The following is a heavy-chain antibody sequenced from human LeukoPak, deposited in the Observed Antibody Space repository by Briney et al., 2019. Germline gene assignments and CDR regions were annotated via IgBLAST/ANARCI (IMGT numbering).Heavy chain of an antibody. CDR2: ISYDGSNK. V-gene: IGHV3-30*18. D-gene: IGHD3-22*01. CDR1: GFTFSSYG. Sequence: PGGSLRLSCSASGFTFSSYGMHWVRQAPGKGLEWVAVISYDGSNKYYADSVKGRFTISRDNSKNTLYLQMNSLRAEDTAVYYCAKDGPDSSGYYLDYWGQGTLVTVSS. J-gene: IGHJ4*02. CDR3: AKDGPDSSGYYLDY.